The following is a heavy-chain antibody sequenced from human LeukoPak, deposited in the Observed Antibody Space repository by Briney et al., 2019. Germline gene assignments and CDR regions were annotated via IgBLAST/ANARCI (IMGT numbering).Heavy chain of an antibody. J-gene: IGHJ4*02. V-gene: IGHV4-4*07. CDR2: IYTSGST. CDR3: VRNNSRDGYNYYFDS. Sequence: SETLSLTCTVSGGSISSYYWSWIRQPAGKGQEWIGLIYTSGSTNYNPSLKSRITMSVDTSKSQFSLKLSSVTAADTAVYYCVRNNSRDGYNYYFDSWGQGTLVIVSS. D-gene: IGHD5-24*01. CDR1: GGSISSYY.